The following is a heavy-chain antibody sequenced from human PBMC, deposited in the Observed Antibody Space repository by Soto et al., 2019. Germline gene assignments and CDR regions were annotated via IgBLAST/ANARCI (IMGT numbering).Heavy chain of an antibody. V-gene: IGHV1-24*01. CDR2: FDPEDGET. Sequence: LEWMGGFDPEDGETIYAQKFQGRVTMTEDTSTDTAYMELSSLRSEDTAVYYCATARITMVRGPYYGMDVWGQGTTVTVSS. CDR3: ATARITMVRGPYYGMDV. D-gene: IGHD3-10*01. J-gene: IGHJ6*02.